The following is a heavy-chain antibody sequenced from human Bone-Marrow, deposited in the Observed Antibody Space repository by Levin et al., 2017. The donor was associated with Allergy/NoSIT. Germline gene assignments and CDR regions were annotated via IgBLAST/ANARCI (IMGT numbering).Heavy chain of an antibody. CDR1: GFAFTRDW. CDR3: ARQNGAKDYFDY. J-gene: IGHJ4*02. CDR2: INGDGTDT. Sequence: GESLKISCAASGFAFTRDWMHWVRQAPGKGLVWVSRINGDGTDTDYADSVKGRFSISRDNAKNTVFLQMNSLRAEDTALYYCARQNGAKDYFDYWGQGALVTVSS. D-gene: IGHD4/OR15-4a*01. V-gene: IGHV3-74*01.